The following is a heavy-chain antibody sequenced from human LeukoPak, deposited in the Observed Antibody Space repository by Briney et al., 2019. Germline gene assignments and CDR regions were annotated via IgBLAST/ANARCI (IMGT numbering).Heavy chain of an antibody. Sequence: PSETLSLTCTVSGGSISSGSYYWSRIRQPAGEGLELIGRIFTSGRTNYNPSLKSRVTISLDTSKNQFSLKLSSVTAADTAVYYCARGGHGSGSYYGAFDIWGQGTMVTVSS. CDR3: ARGGHGSGSYYGAFDI. J-gene: IGHJ3*02. CDR1: GGSISSGSYY. D-gene: IGHD1-26*01. CDR2: IFTSGRT. V-gene: IGHV4-61*02.